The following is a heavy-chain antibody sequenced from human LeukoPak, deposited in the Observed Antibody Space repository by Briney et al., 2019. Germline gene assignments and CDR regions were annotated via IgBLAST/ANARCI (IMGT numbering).Heavy chain of an antibody. D-gene: IGHD3-22*01. J-gene: IGHJ4*02. Sequence: PGGSLRLSCAASALTFSSYAMSWVRQAPGKGLEWVSSIVGSSGNTYYADSVKGRFTISGDNSKNTLYLQMSSLRAEDTAVYYCANPAGYFDSSGYDVDYWGQGALVTVSS. CDR1: ALTFSSYA. CDR2: IVGSSGNT. CDR3: ANPAGYFDSSGYDVDY. V-gene: IGHV3-23*01.